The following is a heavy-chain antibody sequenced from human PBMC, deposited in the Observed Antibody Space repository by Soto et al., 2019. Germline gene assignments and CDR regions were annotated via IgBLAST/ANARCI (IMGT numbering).Heavy chain of an antibody. J-gene: IGHJ6*02. CDR1: GCSFTRYW. CDR2: IDPSHSYT. Sequence: GESLTISCKCSGCSFTRYWIRWVRQMPGKGLEWMGRIDPSHSYTNYSPSFQGHVTISADKSISTAYLQWSSLKASDTAMYYCARHRGITEGMDVWGQGTTVTVSS. V-gene: IGHV5-10-1*01. CDR3: ARHRGITEGMDV. D-gene: IGHD3-10*01.